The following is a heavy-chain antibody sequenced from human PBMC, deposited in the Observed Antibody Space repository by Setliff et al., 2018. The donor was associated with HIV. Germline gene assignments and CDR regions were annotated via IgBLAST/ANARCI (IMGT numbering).Heavy chain of an antibody. J-gene: IGHJ5*02. CDR1: GYTFTGYY. D-gene: IGHD2-2*02. Sequence: ASVKVSCKASGYTFTGYYMHWVRQAPGQGLEWMGRINPNSGGTNYAQKFQGRVTMTRDTSISTAYMELSRLRSDDTAVYYCARESFYCSSTSCYTWAIGRNRNYLPAWGQGTLVTVSS. V-gene: IGHV1-2*06. CDR3: ARESFYCSSTSCYTWAIGRNRNYLPA. CDR2: INPNSGGT.